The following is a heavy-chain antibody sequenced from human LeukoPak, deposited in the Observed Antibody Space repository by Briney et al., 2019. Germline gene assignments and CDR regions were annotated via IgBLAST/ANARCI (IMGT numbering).Heavy chain of an antibody. V-gene: IGHV1-69*13. D-gene: IGHD6-13*01. J-gene: IGHJ5*02. CDR1: GGTFSSYT. Sequence: GASVKDSCKASGGTFSSYTISWVRQAPGQGLEWMGGIIPIFGTANYAQKFQGRVTITADESTSTAYMELSSLRSEDTAVYYCARDVAAAGPNWFDPWGQGTLVTVSS. CDR3: ARDVAAAGPNWFDP. CDR2: IIPIFGTA.